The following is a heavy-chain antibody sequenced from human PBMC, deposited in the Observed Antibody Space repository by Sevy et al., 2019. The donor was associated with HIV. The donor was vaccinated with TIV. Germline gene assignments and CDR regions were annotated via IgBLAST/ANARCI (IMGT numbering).Heavy chain of an antibody. CDR3: TSGDPIVPPAGYYYHMDV. CDR2: INSDGSST. V-gene: IGHV3-74*01. D-gene: IGHD2-21*01. CDR1: GFTFDSYW. Sequence: GGSLRLSCVASGFTFDSYWMHWVRQAPGKGLVWVSRINSDGSSTPYADSVKGRFTISRDNAKNTLYLQWNRLGAEDTAVYYCTSGDPIVPPAGYYYHMDVWGKGTLVTVSS. J-gene: IGHJ6*03.